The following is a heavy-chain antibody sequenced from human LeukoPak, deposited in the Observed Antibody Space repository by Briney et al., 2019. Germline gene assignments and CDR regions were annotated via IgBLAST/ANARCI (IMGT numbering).Heavy chain of an antibody. D-gene: IGHD3-9*01. CDR1: GYTFTSYD. J-gene: IGHJ6*02. CDR2: MNPNSGNT. V-gene: IGHV1-8*01. Sequence: GASVEVSCKASGYTFTSYDINWVRQATGQGLEWMGWMNPNSGNTGYAQKFQGRVTMTRNTSISTAYMELSSLRSEDTAVYYCARVVRYFDWLSSYYYYGMDVWGQGTTVTVSS. CDR3: ARVVRYFDWLSSYYYYGMDV.